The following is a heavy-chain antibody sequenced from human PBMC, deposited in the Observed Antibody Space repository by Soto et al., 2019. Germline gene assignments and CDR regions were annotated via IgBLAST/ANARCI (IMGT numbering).Heavy chain of an antibody. J-gene: IGHJ6*02. Sequence: GASVKVSCKASGYTFTSYGISWVRQAPGQGLEWMGWISAYNGNTNYAQKLQGRVTMTTDTSTSTAYMELRSLRSDDTAVYYCARDRCSSTSCYRRNYYYGMDVWGQGTTVTVSS. CDR1: GYTFTSYG. D-gene: IGHD2-2*02. V-gene: IGHV1-18*04. CDR3: ARDRCSSTSCYRRNYYYGMDV. CDR2: ISAYNGNT.